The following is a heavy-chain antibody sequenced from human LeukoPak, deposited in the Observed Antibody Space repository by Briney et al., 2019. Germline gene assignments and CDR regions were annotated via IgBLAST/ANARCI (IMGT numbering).Heavy chain of an antibody. CDR3: AKRGGYCTGGSCYSYYFDY. D-gene: IGHD2-15*01. J-gene: IGHJ4*02. CDR2: ISDRGGST. CDR1: GFTFSSYA. Sequence: GGSLRLSCAASGFTFSSYAMSCVRQAPGKGLEWVSIISDRGGSTYYADSVKGRFTISRDNSKNTLYLQMNSLRAEDTAVYYCAKRGGYCTGGSCYSYYFDYWGQGTLVTVSS. V-gene: IGHV3-23*01.